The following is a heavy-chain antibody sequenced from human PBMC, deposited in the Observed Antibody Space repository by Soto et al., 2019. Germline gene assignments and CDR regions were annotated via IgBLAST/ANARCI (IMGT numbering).Heavy chain of an antibody. Sequence: ASVKVSCKASGGTFSSYAISWVRQAPGQGLEWMGGIIPIFGTANYAQKFQGRVTITADESTSTAYMELSSLRSEDTAVYYCARDETATSYYYYGMDVWGQGTTVTVSS. J-gene: IGHJ6*02. CDR2: IIPIFGTA. V-gene: IGHV1-69*13. D-gene: IGHD5-12*01. CDR1: GGTFSSYA. CDR3: ARDETATSYYYYGMDV.